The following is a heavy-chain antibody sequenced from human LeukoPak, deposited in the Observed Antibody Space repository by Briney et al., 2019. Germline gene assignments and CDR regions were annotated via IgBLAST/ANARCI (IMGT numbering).Heavy chain of an antibody. V-gene: IGHV3-7*01. CDR1: EFTFSSYW. CDR2: IKPDGSDK. CDR3: ARAYNALDV. Sequence: PGGSLRLFCAASEFTFSSYWMNWVRQAPGKGLEWVANIKPDGSDKYYVDSVKGRFTISRDNAKNSLYLQMNSLRAEDTAVYYCARAYNALDVWGQGTTVTVSS. J-gene: IGHJ6*02.